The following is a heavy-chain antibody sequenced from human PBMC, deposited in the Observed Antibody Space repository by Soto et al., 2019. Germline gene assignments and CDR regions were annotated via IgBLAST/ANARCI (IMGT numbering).Heavy chain of an antibody. CDR3: ARGRERSGPNYLDF. CDR2: MNPSNGNA. Sequence: QVQLVQSGAEVKKPGASVKVSCKASGDTFTKYDINCVRQATGQGLEWMGWMNPSNGNAGYAQNFRGRVTMTSNTSIITAYMELSGVRSEDTAVYYCARGRERSGPNYLDFWGQGTLVTVSS. V-gene: IGHV1-8*01. J-gene: IGHJ4*02. D-gene: IGHD6-25*01. CDR1: GDTFTKYD.